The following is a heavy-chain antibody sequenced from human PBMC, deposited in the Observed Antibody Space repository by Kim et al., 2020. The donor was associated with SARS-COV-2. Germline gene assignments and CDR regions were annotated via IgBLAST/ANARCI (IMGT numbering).Heavy chain of an antibody. V-gene: IGHV3-23*01. Sequence: GGSLRLSCAASGFTFSSYAMSWVRQAPGKGLEWVSAISGSGGSTYYADSVKGRFTISRDNSKNTLYLQMNSLRAEDTAVYYCAKDVGITMIVVVISPSLRGEGDFDIWGQGTMVTVSS. CDR1: GFTFSSYA. CDR2: ISGSGGST. D-gene: IGHD3-22*01. J-gene: IGHJ3*02. CDR3: AKDVGITMIVVVISPSLRGEGDFDI.